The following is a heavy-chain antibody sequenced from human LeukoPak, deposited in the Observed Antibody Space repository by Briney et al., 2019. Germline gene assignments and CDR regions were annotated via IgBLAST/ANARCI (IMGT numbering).Heavy chain of an antibody. CDR2: IYYSGDT. J-gene: IGHJ5*02. D-gene: IGHD4-17*01. Sequence: SETLSLTCTVSGGSISSYYWSWIRQHPGKGLEWIGYIYYSGDTYYNPSLRSRVSISVDTSKNQFSLKLSSVTAADTAMYYCARDYGNNWFDPWGQGTLVTVSS. CDR1: GGSISSYY. V-gene: IGHV4-59*06. CDR3: ARDYGNNWFDP.